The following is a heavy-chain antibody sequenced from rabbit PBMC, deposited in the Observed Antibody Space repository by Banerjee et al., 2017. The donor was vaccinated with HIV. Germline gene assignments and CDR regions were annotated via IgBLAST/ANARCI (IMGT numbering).Heavy chain of an antibody. D-gene: IGHD5-1*01. CDR3: ARDPFGDDDVDGYPFNL. CDR1: GIDFSDYG. CDR2: IYGGSHGNH. J-gene: IGHJ4*01. Sequence: QEQLVESGGGLVTLGGSLKLSCKASGIDFSDYGISWVRHAPGKGLEWIACIYGGSHGNHYYASWAKGRFTISKTSSTTVTVQMTSLTAADTATYFCARDPFGDDDVDGYPFNLWGQGTLVTVS. V-gene: IGHV1S45*01.